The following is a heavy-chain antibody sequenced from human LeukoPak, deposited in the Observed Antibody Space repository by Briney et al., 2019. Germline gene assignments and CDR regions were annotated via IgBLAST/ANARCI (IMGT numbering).Heavy chain of an antibody. Sequence: GRSLRLSCAASGFTFSNYAMHWVRQAPGKGLEWASIISFDGSNKYCADSVKGRFTISRDNSKNTLYLQMNSLRAEDTAVYYCAKDRVVYNWNYAYYFDDWGQGTLVTVSS. V-gene: IGHV3-30*18. CDR3: AKDRVVYNWNYAYYFDD. J-gene: IGHJ4*02. CDR2: ISFDGSNK. D-gene: IGHD1-7*01. CDR1: GFTFSNYA.